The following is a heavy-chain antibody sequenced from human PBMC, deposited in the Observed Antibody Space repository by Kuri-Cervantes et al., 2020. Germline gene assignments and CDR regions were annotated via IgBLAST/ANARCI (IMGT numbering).Heavy chain of an antibody. CDR1: GFTFSTYS. J-gene: IGHJ3*02. V-gene: IGHV3-20*04. D-gene: IGHD5/OR15-5a*01. CDR3: ASLSLDI. Sequence: GGSLRLSCAASGFTFSTYSMNWVRQVPGKGLEWVSGISWSGGSTGYADSVKGRFIISRDNVKNSLYLQMNSLRAEDTAVYYCASLSLDIWGQGTMVTVSS. CDR2: ISWSGGST.